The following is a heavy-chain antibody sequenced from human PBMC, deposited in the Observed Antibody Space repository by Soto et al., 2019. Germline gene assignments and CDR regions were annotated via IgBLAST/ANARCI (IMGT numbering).Heavy chain of an antibody. CDR3: ASGTIYHSYGMDV. CDR2: IYYGGST. CDR1: GDSISTDY. V-gene: IGHV4-59*03. D-gene: IGHD2-2*01. Sequence: SETLSVTCTVSGDSISTDYCSWIRQSPGKGLEWIGFIYYGGSTRYNPSLKSRVTISLDTSKNQFSLKMSSVTAADTAVYYCASGTIYHSYGMDVWGQGKMVTSP. J-gene: IGHJ6*02.